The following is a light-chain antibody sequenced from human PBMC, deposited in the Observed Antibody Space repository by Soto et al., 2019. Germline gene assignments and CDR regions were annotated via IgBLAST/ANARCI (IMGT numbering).Light chain of an antibody. Sequence: VLTQPASVSGSPGQSITISCSGSSSDISSYNYVSWFQHHPGKAPELLVYDVTTRPSGISSRFSGSKSGNTASLTISGLQAEDEADYYCSSYVRSTGADVFGTATKLTVL. J-gene: IGLJ1*01. CDR1: SSDISSYNY. V-gene: IGLV2-14*03. CDR2: DVT. CDR3: SSYVRSTGADV.